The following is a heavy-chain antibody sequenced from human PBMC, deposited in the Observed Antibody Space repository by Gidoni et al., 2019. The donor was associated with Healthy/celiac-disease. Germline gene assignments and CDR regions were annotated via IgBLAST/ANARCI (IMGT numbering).Heavy chain of an antibody. J-gene: IGHJ6*02. D-gene: IGHD6-19*01. V-gene: IGHV3-21*01. CDR1: GFTFSSYS. Sequence: EVQLVESGGGLVKPGGSLRLSCAASGFTFSSYSMNWVRQAPGKGLEWVPSISSSSSYIYYADSVKGRFTISRDNAKNSLYLQMNSLRAEDTAVYYCARDRVAVAGTATGAYYYYYGMDVWGQGTTVTVSS. CDR2: ISSSSSYI. CDR3: ARDRVAVAGTATGAYYYYYGMDV.